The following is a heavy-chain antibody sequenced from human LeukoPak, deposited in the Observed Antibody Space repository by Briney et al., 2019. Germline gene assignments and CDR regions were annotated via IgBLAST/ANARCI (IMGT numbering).Heavy chain of an antibody. D-gene: IGHD3-9*01. CDR2: INPNSGGT. CDR1: GYTFTGYY. Sequence: GASVKVSCKASGYTFTGYYMHWVRQAPGQGLEWMGWINPNSGGTNYAQKFQGRVTMTRDTSISTAYMELSRLRSDDTAVYYCARDQSDQAYDILTGYYTGDAFDIWGQGTMVTVS. J-gene: IGHJ3*02. CDR3: ARDQSDQAYDILTGYYTGDAFDI. V-gene: IGHV1-2*02.